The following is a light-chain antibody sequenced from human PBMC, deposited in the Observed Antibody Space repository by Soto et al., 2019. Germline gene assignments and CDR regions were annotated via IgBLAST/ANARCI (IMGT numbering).Light chain of an antibody. Sequence: EIVLTQSPGTLSLSPGERATLSCRASQSGNSDYLAWYQLKPGQAPRLLIYHASNRATGIPDRFTGSGSGTDFTLTINRLEPEDFAVYYCQHFGSATGTFGQGTKVEVK. CDR2: HAS. V-gene: IGKV3-20*01. J-gene: IGKJ1*01. CDR1: QSGNSDY. CDR3: QHFGSATGT.